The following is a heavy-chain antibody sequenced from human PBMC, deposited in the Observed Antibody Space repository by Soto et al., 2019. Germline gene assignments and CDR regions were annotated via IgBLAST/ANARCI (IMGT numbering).Heavy chain of an antibody. J-gene: IGHJ6*02. CDR3: AREDRDRETGLVPAAIDGMDV. D-gene: IGHD2-2*01. CDR2: IIPTFGIP. Sequence: QVQLVQSGAEVKKPGSSVKVSCKASGGTFSRYSITWVRQAPGHGLEWIGRIIPTFGIPTYAQKFQGRVTFTEDESTSTAYMEVRSLRSDDTAVYYCAREDRDRETGLVPAAIDGMDVWGQGTTVTVSS. CDR1: GGTFSRYS. V-gene: IGHV1-69*08.